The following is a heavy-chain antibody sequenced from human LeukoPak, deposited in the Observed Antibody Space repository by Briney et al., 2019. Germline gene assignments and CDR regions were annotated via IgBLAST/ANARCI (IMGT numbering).Heavy chain of an antibody. J-gene: IGHJ4*02. CDR2: INHSGST. D-gene: IGHD3-16*01. CDR1: GGSFSGYY. CDR3: ARSRGFFDY. Sequence: SETLSLTCAVYGGSFSGYYWSWIRQPPGKGLEWIGEINHSGSTNYNPSLKSRVTISVDASKNQFSLKLSSVTAADTAVYYCARSRGFFDYWGQGTLVTVSS. V-gene: IGHV4-34*01.